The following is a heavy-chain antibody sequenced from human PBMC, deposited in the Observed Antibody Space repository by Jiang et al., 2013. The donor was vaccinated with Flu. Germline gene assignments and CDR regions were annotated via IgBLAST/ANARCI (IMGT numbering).Heavy chain of an antibody. CDR3: ARQGDYYGSGSYFIRNYTDY. Sequence: GAEVKKPGESLKISCKGSGYSFTSYWIGWVRQMPGKGLEWMGIIYPGDSDTRYSPSFQGQVTISADKSISTAYLQWSSLKASDTAMYYCARQGDYYGSGSYFIRNYTDYWGQGTLVTVSS. CDR1: GYSFTSYW. V-gene: IGHV5-51*01. CDR2: IYPGDSDT. D-gene: IGHD3-10*01. J-gene: IGHJ4*02.